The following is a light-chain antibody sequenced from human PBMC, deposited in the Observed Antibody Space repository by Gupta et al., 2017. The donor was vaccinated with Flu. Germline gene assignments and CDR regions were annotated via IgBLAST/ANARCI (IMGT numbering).Light chain of an antibody. CDR3: MIWHSSAWV. J-gene: IGLJ3*02. V-gene: IGLV5-45*02. Sequence: QAALTQPSSLSASPGASASLTCTLRSGINVGTYRIYWYQQKPGSPPQYLLRYKSDADKQQGSGVPSRFSGSKDASANAGILLISGRQSEDEADYYCMIWHSSAWVFGGGTKLTVL. CDR2: YKSDADK. CDR1: SGINVGTYR.